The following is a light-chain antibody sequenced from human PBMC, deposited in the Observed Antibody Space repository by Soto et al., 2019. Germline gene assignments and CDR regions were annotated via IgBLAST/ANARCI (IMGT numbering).Light chain of an antibody. J-gene: IGLJ3*02. CDR1: SSNIGRNT. V-gene: IGLV1-44*01. Sequence: QSVLTQPPSASGTPGQRVTISCSGSSSNIGRNTVNWYQQLPGTTPKPLIYSNNQRPSGVPDRFAGSKSGTSATLAISGLQSEDEADYYCAAWDDSLNGLNWVFGGGTKLTVL. CDR2: SNN. CDR3: AAWDDSLNGLNWV.